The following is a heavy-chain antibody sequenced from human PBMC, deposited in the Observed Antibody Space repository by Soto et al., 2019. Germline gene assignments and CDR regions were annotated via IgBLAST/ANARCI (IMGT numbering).Heavy chain of an antibody. J-gene: IGHJ4*02. D-gene: IGHD3-22*01. CDR1: GFTFSSYA. CDR3: ARAPDGVKYYDSSGYFY. V-gene: IGHV3-30-3*01. CDR2: ISYDGSNK. Sequence: QPGGSLRLSCAASGFTFSSYAMHWVRQAPGKGLEWVAVISYDGSNKYYADSVKGRFTISRDNSKNTLYLQMNSLRAEDTAVYYCARAPDGVKYYDSSGYFYWGQGTLVTVSS.